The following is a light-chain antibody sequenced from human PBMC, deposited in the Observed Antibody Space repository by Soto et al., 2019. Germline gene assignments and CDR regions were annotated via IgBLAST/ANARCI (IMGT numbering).Light chain of an antibody. CDR3: QQYSSYPLT. CDR2: EPS. Sequence: GDRVTIACRASTDIGTWLAWYQQKPEKAPKSLFYEPSSFQSVVPSRFSGSGSGTDFTLTISSLQTEDFATYYCQQYSSYPLTFGGGTKVEI. V-gene: IGKV1D-16*01. CDR1: TDIGTW. J-gene: IGKJ4*01.